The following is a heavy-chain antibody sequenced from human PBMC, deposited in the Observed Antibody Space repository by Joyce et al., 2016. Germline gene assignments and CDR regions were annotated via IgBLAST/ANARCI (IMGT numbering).Heavy chain of an antibody. CDR2: ISYYGIYK. CDR3: AKILTATYSSGWFLDY. V-gene: IGHV3-30*18. D-gene: IGHD6-25*01. Sequence: QVQLVESGGGVVQPGRSLRLSCAASGLTLRNYGVLWGRQARGKGLEWVAVISYYGIYKYYADSVKGRFPISRDNSKNTVFLEMNSLRTEDTAVYYCAKILTATYSSGWFLDYWGQGTLVTVSS. J-gene: IGHJ4*02. CDR1: GLTLRNYG.